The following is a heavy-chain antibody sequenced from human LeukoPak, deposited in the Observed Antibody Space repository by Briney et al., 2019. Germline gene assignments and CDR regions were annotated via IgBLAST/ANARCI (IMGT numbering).Heavy chain of an antibody. CDR2: ISGSGGST. Sequence: PGGSLRLSCAASGFTFSSYAMSWVRQAPGKGLEWVSAISGSGGSTYYADSVKGRFTISRDNSKNTLYLQTNSLRAEDTAVYYCAKAYAYYDILTGYFPPLDYWGQGTLVTVSS. D-gene: IGHD3-9*01. CDR3: AKAYAYYDILTGYFPPLDY. V-gene: IGHV3-23*01. J-gene: IGHJ4*02. CDR1: GFTFSSYA.